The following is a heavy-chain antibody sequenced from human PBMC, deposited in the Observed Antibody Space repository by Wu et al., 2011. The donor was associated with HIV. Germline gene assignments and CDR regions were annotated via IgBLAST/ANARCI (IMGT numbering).Heavy chain of an antibody. D-gene: IGHD3-9*01. V-gene: IGHV1-18*01. CDR3: ARDISIFRVGQDSWFDP. Sequence: QVQLVQSGAEVKKPGASVKVSCKASGYTFTSYGISWVRQAPGQGLEWMGWISAYNGDTNHAQKFQGRVSITTDESTSTAYMELSSLRYEDTAVYYCARDISIFRVGQDSWFDPWGQGTLVTVSS. CDR2: ISAYNGDT. CDR1: GYTFTSYG. J-gene: IGHJ5*02.